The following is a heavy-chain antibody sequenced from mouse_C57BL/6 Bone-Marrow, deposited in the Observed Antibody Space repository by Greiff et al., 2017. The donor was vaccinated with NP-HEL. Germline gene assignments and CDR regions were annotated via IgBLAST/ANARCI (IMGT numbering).Heavy chain of an antibody. CDR3: ARGGYYYGIRQVDY. Sequence: DVMLVESGGDLVKPGGSLKLSCAASGFTFSSYGMSWVRQTPDKRLEWVATIRSGGSYTSSPDSVKGRFTFSRDNAKNTLYLQMSSLKSEDTAMYYCARGGYYYGIRQVDYWGQGTTLTVSS. D-gene: IGHD1-1*01. V-gene: IGHV5-6*02. J-gene: IGHJ2*01. CDR1: GFTFSSYG. CDR2: IRSGGSYT.